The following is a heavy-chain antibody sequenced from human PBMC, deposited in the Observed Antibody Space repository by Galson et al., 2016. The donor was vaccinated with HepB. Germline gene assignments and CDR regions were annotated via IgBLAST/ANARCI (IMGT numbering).Heavy chain of an antibody. CDR3: ARGGRTEETSLVY. CDR1: GFTFRTYS. D-gene: IGHD1-14*01. V-gene: IGHV3-21*01. J-gene: IGHJ4*02. Sequence: SLRLSCAASGFTFRTYSMNWVRQAPGKGLEWVSVISSRVSYIYYADSVKGRFTISRDNAKNSLYLQMNRLRVEDTAVYYCARGGRTEETSLVYWGQGTLVTVSS. CDR2: ISSRVSYI.